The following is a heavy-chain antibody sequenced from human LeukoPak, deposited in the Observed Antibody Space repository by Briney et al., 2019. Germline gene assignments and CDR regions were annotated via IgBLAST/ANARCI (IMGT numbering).Heavy chain of an antibody. J-gene: IGHJ4*02. D-gene: IGHD1-26*01. V-gene: IGHV3-7*01. CDR3: ASSGSYRFDY. CDR2: INQDGSEK. Sequence: GGSLRLSCAASGFTFSSYWMSWVRQAPGKGLEWVANINQDGSEKYYVDSVKGRFTISRDNAKNSLYLQTNSLRDEDTAVYYCASSGSYRFDYWGQGTLVTVSS. CDR1: GFTFSSYW.